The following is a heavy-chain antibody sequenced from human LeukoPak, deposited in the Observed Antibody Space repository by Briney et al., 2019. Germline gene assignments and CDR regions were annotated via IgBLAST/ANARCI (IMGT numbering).Heavy chain of an antibody. V-gene: IGHV4-30-4*07. CDR3: ARENDTSGFSASGFDS. Sequence: TTSETLTLTCAVSGGPISRGGYSGSSIPQPPGKVMEIIAYIYYTGNTYFNTSLKSRVTISVDTSKNQFSLKLSSVTAADTAVYCCARENDTSGFSASGFDSWGQGTLVTVSS. CDR1: GGPISRGGYS. J-gene: IGHJ4*02. CDR2: IYYTGNT. D-gene: IGHD3-22*01.